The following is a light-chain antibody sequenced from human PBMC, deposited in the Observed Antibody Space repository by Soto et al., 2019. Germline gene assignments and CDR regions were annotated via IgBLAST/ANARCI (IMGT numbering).Light chain of an antibody. CDR3: CSSADSSTPHV. CDR2: EFN. Sequence: QSVLTQPASVSGSPGQSITISCTGTSSDVASYYFVSWYQQHPGKAPKLMIYEFNKRPSGISSRFSGSTSGNTASLTISGLQAEDEADYYCCSSADSSTPHVFGTGTKATVL. J-gene: IGLJ1*01. V-gene: IGLV2-23*02. CDR1: SSDVASYYF.